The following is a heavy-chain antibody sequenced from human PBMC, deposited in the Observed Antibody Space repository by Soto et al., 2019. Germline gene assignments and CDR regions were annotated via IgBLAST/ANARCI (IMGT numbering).Heavy chain of an antibody. V-gene: IGHV1-18*01. Sequence: ASVKFSCKASGYTFTTYGFTWLREPPGQGIEWMGWISAYNGNTNYIQKLQGRVTMTTDTSTSTAYMELRSLRSDDTAVYYCAREYCSSTSCYFPDYWGQGTLVTVSS. J-gene: IGHJ4*02. CDR1: GYTFTTYG. CDR3: AREYCSSTSCYFPDY. D-gene: IGHD2-2*01. CDR2: ISAYNGNT.